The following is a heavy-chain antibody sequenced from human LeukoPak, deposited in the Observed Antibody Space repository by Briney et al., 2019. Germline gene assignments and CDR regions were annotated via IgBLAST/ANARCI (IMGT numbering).Heavy chain of an antibody. CDR1: GGSISGGTYY. V-gene: IGHV4-31*03. J-gene: IGHJ4*02. CDR3: ARLEGGGTEMFDY. D-gene: IGHD3-16*01. Sequence: PSETLSLTCTVSGGSISGGTYYWSWIRQHPGKGLEWIGYIYNSGGTYYNPSFYSRVTISLDASENQFSLKLNSVRAADTAVYYCARLEGGGTEMFDYWGQGTLVTVSS. CDR2: IYNSGGT.